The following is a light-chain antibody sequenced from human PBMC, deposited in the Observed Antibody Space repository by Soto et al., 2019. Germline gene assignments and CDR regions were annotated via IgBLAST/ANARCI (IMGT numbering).Light chain of an antibody. CDR1: NSNIGRNY. Sequence: QSMLTQPPSVSATPGQKVIISCSGSNSNIGRNYVAWYQQLPGTAPKVLIYENNKRPSGIPDRFSGAKSGTSATLGITGLQTGDEADYYCGTWDRSLTTSYVFGTGTKVTVL. CDR2: ENN. CDR3: GTWDRSLTTSYV. J-gene: IGLJ1*01. V-gene: IGLV1-51*01.